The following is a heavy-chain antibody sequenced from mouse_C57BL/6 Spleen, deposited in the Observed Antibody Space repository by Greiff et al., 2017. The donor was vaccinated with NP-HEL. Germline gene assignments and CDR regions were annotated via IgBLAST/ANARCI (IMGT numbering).Heavy chain of an antibody. Sequence: EVKVVESEGGLVQPGSSMKLSCTASGFTFSDYYMAWVRQVPEKGLEWVANINYDGSSTYYLDSLKSRFIISRDNAKNILYLQMSSLNSEDTATYYCARASDYDGPYYYAMDYWGQGTSVTVSS. V-gene: IGHV5-16*01. J-gene: IGHJ4*01. CDR3: ARASDYDGPYYYAMDY. CDR2: INYDGSST. CDR1: GFTFSDYY. D-gene: IGHD2-4*01.